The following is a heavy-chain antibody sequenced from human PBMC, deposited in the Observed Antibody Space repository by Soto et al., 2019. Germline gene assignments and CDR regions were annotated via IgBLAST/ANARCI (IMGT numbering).Heavy chain of an antibody. CDR2: IIPVFKTS. J-gene: IGHJ6*02. CDR1: GGTLTHYA. Sequence: VSSVKVSCKASGGTLTHYAISWVRQAPGQGLEWMGGIIPVFKTSNYAQNFQGRLSITADESMTTAYMDLSGLMSDDTAVYYCASSGTGTSYQVYNFYVMEVWGQGTTVTHSS. CDR3: ASSGTGTSYQVYNFYVMEV. D-gene: IGHD3-10*01. V-gene: IGHV1-69*13.